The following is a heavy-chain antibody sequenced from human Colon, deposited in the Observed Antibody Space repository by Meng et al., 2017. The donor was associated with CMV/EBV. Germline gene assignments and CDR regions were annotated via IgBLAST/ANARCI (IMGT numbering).Heavy chain of an antibody. CDR2: IKTDGSEK. V-gene: IGHV3-7*01. CDR1: GFTFSRYW. J-gene: IGHJ4*02. D-gene: IGHD3/OR15-3a*01. CDR3: ARSPVLDSTGN. Sequence: GESLKISCAASGFTFSRYWMSWVRQAPGKGLEWVANIKTDGSEKYYVDSVKGRFTISRDNAKSSLYLEMNSLRAEDTAMYYCARSPVLDSTGNWGQGTLVTVSS.